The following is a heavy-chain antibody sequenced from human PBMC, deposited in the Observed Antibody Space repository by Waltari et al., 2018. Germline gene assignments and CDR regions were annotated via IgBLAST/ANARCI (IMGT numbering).Heavy chain of an antibody. CDR2: MNPNRGNT. J-gene: IGHJ5*02. Sequence: QVQLVQSGAEVKKPGASVKVSCKASGYTFTSYDINWVRQATGQGLGWMGWMNPNRGNTGYAQKVQGRVTMTRNTSISTAYMELSSLRSEDTAVYYWARVRGYCSSTSCFKYNWFDPWGQGTLVTVSS. V-gene: IGHV1-8*01. CDR3: ARVRGYCSSTSCFKYNWFDP. CDR1: GYTFTSYD. D-gene: IGHD2-2*01.